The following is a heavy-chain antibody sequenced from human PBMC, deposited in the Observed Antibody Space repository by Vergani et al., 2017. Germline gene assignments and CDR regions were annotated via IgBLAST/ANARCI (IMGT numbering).Heavy chain of an antibody. V-gene: IGHV1-69*12. CDR3: AKDHYDFWSGYPNLSPFDL. J-gene: IGHJ2*01. CDR1: GGPFSRYA. D-gene: IGHD3-3*01. CDR2: IIPIFGTA. Sequence: QVQLVQSGAEVKKPGSSVKVSCKASGGPFSRYAISWVRQAPGQGLEWMGGIIPIFGTANYAQKSQGRVTITADESTSTAYMELSSLRSEDTAVYYCAKDHYDFWSGYPNLSPFDLWGRGTLVTVSS.